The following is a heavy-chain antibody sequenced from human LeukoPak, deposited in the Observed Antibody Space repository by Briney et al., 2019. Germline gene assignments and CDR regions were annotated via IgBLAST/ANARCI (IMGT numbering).Heavy chain of an antibody. CDR3: ARMELA. D-gene: IGHD6-19*01. V-gene: IGHV3-74*01. CDR1: GFSFSSSW. Sequence: PGGSLRLSCAASGFSFSSSWMNWVRQAPGKGLVWVSRINSDGSIIDYADSVRGRFTISRDNAKNTLYLQMNSLRAEDTAVYYCARMELAGGQGTLVTVSS. J-gene: IGHJ4*02. CDR2: INSDGSII.